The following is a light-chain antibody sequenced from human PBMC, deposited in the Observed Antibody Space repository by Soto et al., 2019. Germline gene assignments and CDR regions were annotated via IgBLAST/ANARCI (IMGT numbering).Light chain of an antibody. CDR3: CAYGGSGNWV. Sequence: QSALTQPASVSGSPGQSITISCTGTSSDVGGYTYVSWYQQHPGKAPKLMIYEVTKRPSGVPDRFSGSKSGNTASLAVSGLQAEDEAHYYCCAYGGSGNWVFGGGTKLTVL. CDR2: EVT. J-gene: IGLJ3*02. V-gene: IGLV2-8*01. CDR1: SSDVGGYTY.